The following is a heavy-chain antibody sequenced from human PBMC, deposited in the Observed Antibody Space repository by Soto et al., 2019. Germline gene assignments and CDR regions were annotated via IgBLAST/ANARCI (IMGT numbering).Heavy chain of an antibody. CDR1: GGTFSSYA. V-gene: IGHV1-69*12. CDR2: IIPIFGTA. D-gene: IGHD1-7*01. Sequence: QVQLVQSGAEVKKPGSSVKVSCKASGGTFSSYAISWVRQAPGQGLEWMGGIIPIFGTANYAQKFQGRVTITADEXTXTDXMELGSLRSEDTAVYFRAEGEGHSITGTSRNWFDPWGQGTLVTVSS. J-gene: IGHJ5*02. CDR3: AEGEGHSITGTSRNWFDP.